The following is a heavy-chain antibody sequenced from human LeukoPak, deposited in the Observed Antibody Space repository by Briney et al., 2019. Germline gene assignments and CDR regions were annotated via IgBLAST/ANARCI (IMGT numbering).Heavy chain of an antibody. Sequence: PGGSLRLSCAASGFTFSTYGMHWVRQAPGKGLEWVAVILFDGRNKYYADSVKGRFTISRDNSKNTLYLQMNSLRAEDTAMYYCAREYRSCSGTTCSAFDYWGQGTLVTVTS. CDR3: AREYRSCSGTTCSAFDY. V-gene: IGHV3-30*03. D-gene: IGHD2-2*01. CDR2: ILFDGRNK. CDR1: GFTFSTYG. J-gene: IGHJ4*02.